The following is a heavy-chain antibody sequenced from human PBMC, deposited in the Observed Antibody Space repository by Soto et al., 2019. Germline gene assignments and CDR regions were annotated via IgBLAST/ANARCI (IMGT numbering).Heavy chain of an antibody. CDR2: IFYSGIT. J-gene: IGHJ4*02. CDR1: GGSISSYY. V-gene: IGHV4-59*01. CDR3: ARRRGPHDY. Sequence: QVQLQESGPGLVKPSETLSLTCTVSGGSISSYYWSWIRQPPGKGLEWIGCIFYSGITNYNPSLKSRVTISVDTSKTQFSLKLSSVTAADTAVYYCARRRGPHDYWGQGTLVTVSS.